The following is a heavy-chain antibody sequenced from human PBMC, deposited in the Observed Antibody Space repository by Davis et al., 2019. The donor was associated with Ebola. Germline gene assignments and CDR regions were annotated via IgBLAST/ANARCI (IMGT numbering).Heavy chain of an antibody. J-gene: IGHJ3*02. D-gene: IGHD2-8*02. V-gene: IGHV5-51*01. CDR3: ASLRRTITGMDDGFDM. CDR2: IYPGDSDT. CDR1: GFRSSSHW. Sequence: GESLKISCKDSGFRSSSHWIAWVRQMPGKGLEWMGIIYPGDSDTRYSPSFEGQVTISADKSIKTAFLQWSSLKASDTALYYCASLRRTITGMDDGFDMWGQGTMVTVSS.